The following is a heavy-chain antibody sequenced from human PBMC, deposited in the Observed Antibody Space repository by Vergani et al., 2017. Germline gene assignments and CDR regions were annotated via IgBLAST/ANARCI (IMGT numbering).Heavy chain of an antibody. CDR3: VRTVALWLGETKDGGGFDP. CDR1: GYSITSGHY. CDR2: IYHTGSA. Sequence: QVQLLESGPGLLKPSETLSLTCSVSGYSITSGHYWGWIRQPPGRGLEWIGSIYHTGSAYYNPSLKSRVTVSVDTSMNQDSLKLNSVSAADTAVYYCVRTVALWLGETKDGGGFDPWGQGTLVTVTS. J-gene: IGHJ5*02. D-gene: IGHD3-10*01. V-gene: IGHV4-38-2*01.